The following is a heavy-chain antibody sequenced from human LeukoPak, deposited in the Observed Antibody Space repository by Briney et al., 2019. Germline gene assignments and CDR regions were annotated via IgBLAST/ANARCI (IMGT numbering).Heavy chain of an antibody. J-gene: IGHJ5*02. Sequence: ASVKVSCKASGYTFTSYDITWVRQAPGQGLEWMGWINPNSGGTNYAQKLQGRVTMTTDTSTSTAYMELRSLRSDDTAVYYCASSGWYSINWFDPWGQGTLVTVSS. CDR3: ASSGWYSINWFDP. D-gene: IGHD6-19*01. V-gene: IGHV1-18*01. CDR2: INPNSGGT. CDR1: GYTFTSYD.